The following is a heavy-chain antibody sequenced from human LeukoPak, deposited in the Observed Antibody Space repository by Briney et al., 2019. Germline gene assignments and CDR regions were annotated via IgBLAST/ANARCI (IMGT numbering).Heavy chain of an antibody. J-gene: IGHJ4*02. CDR3: STFSNTPVVRGQN. CDR1: GFTFSNAW. D-gene: IGHD5-18*01. V-gene: IGHV3-15*01. CDR2: IKSKTDGGTT. Sequence: GGSLRLSCAASGFTFSNAWMSWVRQAPGKGLEWVGRIKSKTDGGTTDYAAPVKDRSAISRDDSKNTLYLQMNSLKTEDTAVYYCSTFSNTPVVRGQNWGQGTLVTVSS.